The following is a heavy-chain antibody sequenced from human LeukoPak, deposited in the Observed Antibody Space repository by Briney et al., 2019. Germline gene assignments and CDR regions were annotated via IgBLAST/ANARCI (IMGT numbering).Heavy chain of an antibody. CDR1: GFTFSSYA. D-gene: IGHD2-2*01. CDR2: ISGDGSEA. CDR3: AKDQRITSRASYLDY. J-gene: IGHJ4*02. Sequence: GGSLRLSCAASGFTFSSYAMSWVRQAPGKGLDWVSAISGDGSEAFYADSVKGRFTMSRDNSKNTLFLQVNSLRAEDTSVYDSAKDQRITSRASYLDYWGQGTLVTVSS. V-gene: IGHV3-23*01.